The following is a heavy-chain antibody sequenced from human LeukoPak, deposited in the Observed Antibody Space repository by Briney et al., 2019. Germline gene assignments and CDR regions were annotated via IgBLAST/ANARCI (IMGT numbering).Heavy chain of an antibody. V-gene: IGHV3-30*18. CDR1: GFTLSTYG. J-gene: IGHJ3*02. CDR3: AKERGGYSYGHDAFDI. Sequence: GRSLILSCAASGFTLSTYGMHWVRQAPGKGLEWVAVISYDGSNKYYADTVKGRFTISRDNSKNTLYLQMNSLRAEDTAVYYCAKERGGYSYGHDAFDIWGQGTMVTVSS. D-gene: IGHD5-18*01. CDR2: ISYDGSNK.